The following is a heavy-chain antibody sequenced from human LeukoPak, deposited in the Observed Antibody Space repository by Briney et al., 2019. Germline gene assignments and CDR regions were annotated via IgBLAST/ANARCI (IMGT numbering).Heavy chain of an antibody. Sequence: GGSLRLPCAASGFTFSSYAMSWVRQAPGKGLEWVSAISGSGGSTYYADSVKGRFTISRDNSKNTLYLQMNSLRAEDTAVYYCAKVEYSSGWYGEGYFDYWGQGTLVTVSS. CDR3: AKVEYSSGWYGEGYFDY. CDR1: GFTFSSYA. D-gene: IGHD6-19*01. CDR2: ISGSGGST. V-gene: IGHV3-23*01. J-gene: IGHJ4*02.